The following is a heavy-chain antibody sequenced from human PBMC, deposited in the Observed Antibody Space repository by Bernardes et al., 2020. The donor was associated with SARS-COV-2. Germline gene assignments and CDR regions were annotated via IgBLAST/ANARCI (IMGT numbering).Heavy chain of an antibody. J-gene: IGHJ4*02. Sequence: GGSLRLSCAASGFTFDDYAMHWVRQAPGKGLEWVSGISWNSGSIGYADSVKGRFTISRDNAKNSLYLQMNSLRAEDTALYYCAKDTWVLWFGELSSLDYWGQGTLVTVSS. CDR1: GFTFDDYA. D-gene: IGHD3-10*01. CDR2: ISWNSGSI. V-gene: IGHV3-9*01. CDR3: AKDTWVLWFGELSSLDY.